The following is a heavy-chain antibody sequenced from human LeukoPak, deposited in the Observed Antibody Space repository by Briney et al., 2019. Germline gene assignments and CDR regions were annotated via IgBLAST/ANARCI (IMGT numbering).Heavy chain of an antibody. J-gene: IGHJ4*02. V-gene: IGHV3-21*01. D-gene: IGHD5-24*01. CDR2: ISSSSSYI. CDR3: ARDRGVEMATMGLDS. Sequence: GGSLRLSFAASGFTFSSYSMNWVRQAPGKGLEWVSSISSSSSYIYYADSVKGRFTISRDNAKNSLYLHMNRLRAEDTAVYYCARDRGVEMATMGLDSWGQGTLVTVSS. CDR1: GFTFSSYS.